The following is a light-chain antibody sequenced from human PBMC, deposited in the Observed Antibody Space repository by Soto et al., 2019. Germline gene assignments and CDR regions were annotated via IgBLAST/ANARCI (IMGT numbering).Light chain of an antibody. V-gene: IGKV3-20*01. J-gene: IGKJ1*01. CDR2: GAF. CDR1: QSVGSNH. CDR3: QQYDISWT. Sequence: EIVLTQSPGTLSLSPGERATLSCRASQSVGSNHLAWYQQKPGQAPRLLIHGAFSRATGIPDRFSGSGSGKDFPLTISRLEPEDFAVYYCQQYDISWTFGQGTKVDIK.